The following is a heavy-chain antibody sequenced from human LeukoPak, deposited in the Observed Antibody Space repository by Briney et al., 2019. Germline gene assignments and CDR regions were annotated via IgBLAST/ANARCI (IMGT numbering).Heavy chain of an antibody. CDR2: IIPIFGTA. J-gene: IGHJ4*02. D-gene: IGHD3-22*01. V-gene: IGHV1-69*13. Sequence: ASVKVSCKASGYTFTGYYMHWVRQAPGQGLEWMGGIIPIFGTANYAQKFQGRVTITADESTSTAYMELSSLRSEDTAVYYCARDQVPYYYDSSGYYSALDYWGQGTLVTVSS. CDR1: GYTFTGYY. CDR3: ARDQVPYYYDSSGYYSALDY.